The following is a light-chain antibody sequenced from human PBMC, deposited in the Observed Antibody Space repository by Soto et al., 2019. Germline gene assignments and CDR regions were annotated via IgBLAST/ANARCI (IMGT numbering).Light chain of an antibody. J-gene: IGKJ2*01. CDR1: QTISTY. V-gene: IGKV1-39*01. CDR3: QQSHGIPYT. CDR2: AAS. Sequence: DIQMTQSPSSLSASVGDRVTITCRASQTISTYLNWYQQKPGKAPKLLIYAASSLQSGVPSRFSGSGSVTDFTLTISSLQPEDFAIYYCQQSHGIPYTFGQGTKLEIK.